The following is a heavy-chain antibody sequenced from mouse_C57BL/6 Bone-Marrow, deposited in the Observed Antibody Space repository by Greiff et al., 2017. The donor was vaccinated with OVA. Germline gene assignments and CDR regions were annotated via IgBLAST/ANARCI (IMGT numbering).Heavy chain of an antibody. Sequence: QVQLQQSGPGLVQPSQCLSITCTVSGFSFTSYGVHWVRQSPGKGLEWLGVIWRGGSTDYNAAFMYRLSITTANSKSQVFIRMNSLQSDDSAIYYCANTYSNYWYFDVWGTGTTVTVSS. J-gene: IGHJ1*03. V-gene: IGHV2-5*01. D-gene: IGHD2-5*01. CDR2: IWRGGST. CDR1: GFSFTSYG. CDR3: ANTYSNYWYFDV.